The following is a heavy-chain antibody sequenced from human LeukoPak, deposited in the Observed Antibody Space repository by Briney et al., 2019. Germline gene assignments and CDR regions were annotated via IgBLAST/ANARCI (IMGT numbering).Heavy chain of an antibody. V-gene: IGHV1-18*01. J-gene: IGHJ5*02. CDR2: ISAYNGNT. Sequence: ASVKVSCKASGGTFSSYAISWVRQAPGQGLEWMGWISAYNGNTNYAQKLQGRVTMTTDTSTSTAYMELRSLRSDDTAVYYCARGPSSSGWGAPDYWFDPWGQGTLVTVSS. CDR1: GGTFSSYA. D-gene: IGHD6-19*01. CDR3: ARGPSSSGWGAPDYWFDP.